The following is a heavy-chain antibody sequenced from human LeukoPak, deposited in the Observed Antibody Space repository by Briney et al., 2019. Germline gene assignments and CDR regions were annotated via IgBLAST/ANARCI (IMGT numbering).Heavy chain of an antibody. J-gene: IGHJ5*02. D-gene: IGHD2-2*01. CDR2: ISESGDTT. Sequence: GGSLRLSCVASGFTFSSHDVSWVRQAPGEGLEWVSGISESGDTTYYADSVKGRFTISRDNSKNTVSLQMNSLRAEDTAVYSCVKDLNSGTNFRSWGQGTPVTVSS. CDR3: VKDLNSGTNFRS. V-gene: IGHV3-23*01. CDR1: GFTFSSHD.